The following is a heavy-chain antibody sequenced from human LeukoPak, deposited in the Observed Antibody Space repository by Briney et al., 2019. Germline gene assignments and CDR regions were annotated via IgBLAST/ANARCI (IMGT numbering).Heavy chain of an antibody. J-gene: IGHJ3*02. CDR2: INPSGGST. CDR1: GYTFTSYY. D-gene: IGHD3-22*01. CDR3: ARDPREYYDSSGFVAFDI. V-gene: IGHV1-46*01. Sequence: GASVKVSCKASGYTFTSYYMHWVRQAPGQELERMGIINPSGGSTSYAQKFQGRVTMTRDTSTSTVYMELSSLRSEDTAVYYCARDPREYYDSSGFVAFDIWGQGTMVTVSS.